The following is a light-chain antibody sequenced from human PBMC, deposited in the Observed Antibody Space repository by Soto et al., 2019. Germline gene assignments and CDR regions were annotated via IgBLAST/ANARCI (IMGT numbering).Light chain of an antibody. V-gene: IGKV4-1*01. CDR3: QQYFDVPFT. Sequence: DIVMTQSPDSLAVSLGERSTINCKSSQSVLYSSNNENYLAWYQQKPGQPPKLLIYWASTRESGVPERFSGSGSGTDFTLTISSLEAEDVAFYWCQQYFDVPFTFGGGTKVDIK. CDR2: WAS. CDR1: QSVLYSSNNENY. J-gene: IGKJ4*01.